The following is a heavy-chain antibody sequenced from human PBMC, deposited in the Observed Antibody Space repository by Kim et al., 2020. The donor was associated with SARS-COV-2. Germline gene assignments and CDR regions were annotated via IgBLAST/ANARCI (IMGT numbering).Heavy chain of an antibody. D-gene: IGHD2-15*01. J-gene: IGHJ6*01. CDR1: GFTFTEYG. V-gene: IGHV1-3*01. Sequence: ASVKVSCKASGFTFTEYGMHWVRQAPGQRLEWMGWSNAGSGDTQYSEKFQGRVAITRDTSASTVYMELNGLTSEDTAVYYCARDPDTVVCASLADCLDVW. CDR3: ARDPDTVVCASLADCLDV. CDR2: SNAGSGDT.